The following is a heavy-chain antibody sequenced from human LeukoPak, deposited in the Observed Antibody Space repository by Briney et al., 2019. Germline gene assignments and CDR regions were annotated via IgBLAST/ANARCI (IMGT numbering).Heavy chain of an antibody. Sequence: PGGSLRLSCTASGFTFGDYAMSWFRQAPGKGLEWVGFIRSKAYGGTTEYAASVKGRFTISRDDSKSIAYLQMNSLKTEDTAVYYCTRRGGGVERLTYYYGSGSYSSAFDIWGQGTMVTVSS. CDR3: TRRGGGVERLTYYYGSGSYSSAFDI. D-gene: IGHD3-10*01. CDR2: IRSKAYGGTT. V-gene: IGHV3-49*03. CDR1: GFTFGDYA. J-gene: IGHJ3*02.